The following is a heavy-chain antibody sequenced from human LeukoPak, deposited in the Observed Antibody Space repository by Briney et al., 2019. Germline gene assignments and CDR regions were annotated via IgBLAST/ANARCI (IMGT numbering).Heavy chain of an antibody. Sequence: GRSLRLSCAAAGFTFSSYAMHWVRQAPGKGLEWVAVISYDGSNKYYADSVKGRFTISRDNAKNSLYLQMNSLRVEDTAVYYCATSPPAGGSHARFEDWGQGTLVIVSS. CDR2: ISYDGSNK. CDR3: ATSPPAGGSHARFED. V-gene: IGHV3-30-3*01. CDR1: GFTFSSYA. D-gene: IGHD1-26*01. J-gene: IGHJ4*02.